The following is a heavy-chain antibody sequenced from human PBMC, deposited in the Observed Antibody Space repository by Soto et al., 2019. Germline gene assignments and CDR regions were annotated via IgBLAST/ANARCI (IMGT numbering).Heavy chain of an antibody. CDR3: GRQPGHCGSTTCFGYYSVDV. J-gene: IGHJ6*02. V-gene: IGHV4-39*01. CDR1: GGSISSSSYS. CDR2: IYYSGST. Sequence: QLQLQESGPRLVKPSETLSLTCSVSGGSISSSSYSWGWIRQPPGKGLEWIGTIYYSGSTHYNPSLGGRVASSAYTPNNQLSLRLSSVTAADTAVYYCGRQPGHCGSTTCFGYYSVDVWGQGTTVTVSS. D-gene: IGHD2-2*01.